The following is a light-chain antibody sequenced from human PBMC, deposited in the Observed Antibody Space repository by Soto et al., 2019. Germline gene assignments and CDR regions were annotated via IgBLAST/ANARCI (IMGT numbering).Light chain of an antibody. CDR3: SSYTGSNWYV. Sequence: QSVLTQPPSASGSPGQSVTISCTGTNSDVGGYNYVSWYQQYPGKVPKLIIYEVNERPSGVPDRFSGSKSGNTASLTVSGLQTADEADYYCSSYTGSNWYVFGTGTKVTVL. CDR1: NSDVGGYNY. J-gene: IGLJ1*01. V-gene: IGLV2-8*01. CDR2: EVN.